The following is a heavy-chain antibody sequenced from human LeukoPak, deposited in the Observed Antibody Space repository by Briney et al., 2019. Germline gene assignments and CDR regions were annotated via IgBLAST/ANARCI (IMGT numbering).Heavy chain of an antibody. CDR1: GFTFSSYS. CDR2: ISSSSSTI. J-gene: IGHJ4*02. D-gene: IGHD3-9*01. CDR3: ARWDDLLLIDY. Sequence: GGSLRLSCAASGFTFSSYSMNWVRQAPGKGLEWVSYISSSSSTIYYADSVKGRFTISRDNAKNSLHLEMNSLRAEDTAVYYCARWDDLLLIDYWGQGTLVTVSS. V-gene: IGHV3-48*01.